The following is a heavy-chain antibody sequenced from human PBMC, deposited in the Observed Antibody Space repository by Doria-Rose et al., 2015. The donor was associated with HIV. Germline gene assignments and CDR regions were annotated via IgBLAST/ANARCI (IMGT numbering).Heavy chain of an antibody. CDR1: GVSLSSPGMG. V-gene: IGHV2-26*01. CDR2: IFSDDER. CDR3: ARIKSSRWYHKYSFDF. Sequence: ESGPVLVKPTETLTLTCTVSGVSLSSPGMGVSWIRQPPGKALEWPANIFSDDERSYKTSLKSRLTISSDTSKSQVVRTMTDMDPVDTATYYCARIKSSRWYHKYSFDFWGQGTLVIVSA. D-gene: IGHD6-13*01. J-gene: IGHJ4*02.